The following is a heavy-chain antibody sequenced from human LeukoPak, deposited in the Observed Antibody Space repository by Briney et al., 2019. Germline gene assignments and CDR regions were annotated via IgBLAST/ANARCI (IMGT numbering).Heavy chain of an antibody. Sequence: SETLSPTCTVSGGSISSYYWSWIRQPAGKGLEWIGRIYTSGSTNYNPSLKSRVTMSVDTSKNQFSLKLSSVTAADTAVYYCAREGTTGPLYYYYYMDVWGKGTTVTVSS. CDR3: AREGTTGPLYYYYYMDV. CDR2: IYTSGST. CDR1: GGSISSYY. D-gene: IGHD1-7*01. J-gene: IGHJ6*03. V-gene: IGHV4-4*07.